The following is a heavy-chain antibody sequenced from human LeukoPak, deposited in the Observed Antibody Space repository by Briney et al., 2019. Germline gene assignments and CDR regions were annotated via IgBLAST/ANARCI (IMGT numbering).Heavy chain of an antibody. D-gene: IGHD4-11*01. V-gene: IGHV4-59*04. CDR3: ATDYTNYGWNFDL. CDR2: IYHGGDA. J-gene: IGHJ2*01. Sequence: SETLSLTCTVSGGSISSYYWSWLRQPPGKGLEWIGYIYHGGDAYYNPSLKSRVTLSVDRPNNQFSLKLDSVTAADTAVYYCATDYTNYGWNFDLWGRGTLVTVSS. CDR1: GGSISSYY.